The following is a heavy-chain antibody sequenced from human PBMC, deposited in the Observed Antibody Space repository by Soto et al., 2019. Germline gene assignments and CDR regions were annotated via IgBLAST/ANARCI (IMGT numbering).Heavy chain of an antibody. CDR1: GGSISSYY. CDR2: IYYSGST. D-gene: IGHD2-15*01. CDR3: AREWWGFNNLDAFNI. Sequence: SETLSLTCTVSGGSISSYYWSWIRQPPDKGLEWIGYIYYSGSTNYNPSLKSRVTISIDMSKNQFSLKLTSVTAADTAVYYCAREWWGFNNLDAFNIWGQGTMVTVSS. V-gene: IGHV4-59*01. J-gene: IGHJ3*02.